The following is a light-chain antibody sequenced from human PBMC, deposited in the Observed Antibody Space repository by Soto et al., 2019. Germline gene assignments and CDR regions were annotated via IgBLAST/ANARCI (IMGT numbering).Light chain of an antibody. V-gene: IGLV1-44*01. Sequence: QSVLTQPPSASGTPGQRVTIACSGSSSNIGTNTVNWYQQLPGTTPKLLIYSNNQRPSGVPDRFSGSKSGTSASLAISGLQSEEEADYYCAAWDDSLHGLVFGGGTQLTVL. CDR3: AAWDDSLHGLV. J-gene: IGLJ2*01. CDR2: SNN. CDR1: SSNIGTNT.